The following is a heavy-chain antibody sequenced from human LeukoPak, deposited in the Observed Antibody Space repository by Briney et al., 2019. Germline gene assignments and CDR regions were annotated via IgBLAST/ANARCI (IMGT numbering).Heavy chain of an antibody. CDR2: IWYDGSNK. CDR3: ARSWFYWYYFDY. CDR1: GFTFSSYG. J-gene: IGHJ4*02. Sequence: GGSLRLSCAASGFTFSSYGMHWVRQAPGKGLEWVAVIWYDGSNKYYADSVKGRFTISRDNSKNTLYLQMNSLRAEDTAVYYCARSWFYWYYFDYWGQGTLVTVSS. V-gene: IGHV3-33*01. D-gene: IGHD3-9*01.